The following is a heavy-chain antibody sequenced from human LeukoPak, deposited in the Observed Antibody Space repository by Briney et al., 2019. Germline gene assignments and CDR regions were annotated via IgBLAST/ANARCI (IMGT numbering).Heavy chain of an antibody. V-gene: IGHV1-18*01. CDR2: ISAYNGNT. D-gene: IGHD1-1*01. CDR1: GYTFTSYG. Sequence: ASVKVSCKASGYTFTSYGISWVRQAPGQGLEWMGWISAYNGNTNYAQKLQGRVTMTTDTSTSTAYMELRSLRSDDTAVYYCARDSTWNPNNWFDPWGQGTLVTVSS. J-gene: IGHJ5*02. CDR3: ARDSTWNPNNWFDP.